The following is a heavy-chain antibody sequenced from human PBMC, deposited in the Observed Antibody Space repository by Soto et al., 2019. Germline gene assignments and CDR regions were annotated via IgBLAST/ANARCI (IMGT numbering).Heavy chain of an antibody. CDR1: GGSISSSSYY. CDR3: ARGGPSSKWPDP. Sequence: PSETLSLTCTVAGGSISSSSYYWGWIRQPPGKGLEWIGSIYYSGSTNYNPSLKSRVTISIDTSKNPFSLKLTSLTATDTAVYYCARGGPSSKWPDPWGQRTLVTVSS. CDR2: IYYSGST. D-gene: IGHD5-12*01. V-gene: IGHV4-39*07. J-gene: IGHJ5*02.